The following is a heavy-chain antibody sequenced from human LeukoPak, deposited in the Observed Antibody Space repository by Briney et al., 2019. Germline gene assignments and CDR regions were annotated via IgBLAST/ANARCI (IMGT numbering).Heavy chain of an antibody. Sequence: GGSLRLXCAASGFTFSSYAMSWVRPAPGKGLESVSAISGSGGGTYYADSAKGRFTISRDNPKNTLYLQMNSLRAEDTAVYYCAKGGGYNGYDYYNYMDVWGKGTTVTVSS. V-gene: IGHV3-23*01. CDR3: AKGGGYNGYDYYNYMDV. D-gene: IGHD5-24*01. J-gene: IGHJ6*03. CDR2: ISGSGGGT. CDR1: GFTFSSYA.